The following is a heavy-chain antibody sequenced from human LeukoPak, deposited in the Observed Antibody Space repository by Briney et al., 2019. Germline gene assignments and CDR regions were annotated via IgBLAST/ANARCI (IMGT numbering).Heavy chain of an antibody. CDR3: ARDGRSGYDPKWGYYYYGMDV. J-gene: IGHJ6*02. D-gene: IGHD5-12*01. CDR1: GFTFSKND. Sequence: GGSLRLSCSASGFTFSKNDMHWVRQAPGKGLEWVSSISSSSSYIYYADSVKGRFTISRDNAKNSLYLQMNSLRAEDTAVYYCARDGRSGYDPKWGYYYYGMDVWGQGTTVTVSS. V-gene: IGHV3-21*01. CDR2: ISSSSSYI.